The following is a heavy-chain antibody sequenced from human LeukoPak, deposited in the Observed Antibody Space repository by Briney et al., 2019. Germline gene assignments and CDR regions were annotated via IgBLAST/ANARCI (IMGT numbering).Heavy chain of an antibody. CDR1: GGAINSGSHY. J-gene: IGHJ3*02. CDR2: IYTSGTT. D-gene: IGHD3-22*01. CDR3: AREYYDSNKAPALDI. Sequence: SQALSLTCTVSGGAINSGSHYWSWIRQSAGKGLEWIGRIYTSGTTNSNPSLKSRVTISVDTSKNQFSLKLSSVTAADTAVYYCAREYYDSNKAPALDIWGQGTMVTVSS. V-gene: IGHV4-61*02.